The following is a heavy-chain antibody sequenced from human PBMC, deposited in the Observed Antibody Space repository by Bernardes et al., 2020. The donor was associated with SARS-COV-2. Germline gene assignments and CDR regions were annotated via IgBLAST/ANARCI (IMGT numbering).Heavy chain of an antibody. J-gene: IGHJ6*02. D-gene: IGHD1-26*01. CDR3: ARHDNVALSNGRYYWYGLDV. Sequence: GESLKISCKGSGYSFTSYWIGWVRKMPGKGLEWMGIIYPGDSDTTYSPSFQGQVTISADKSISTAYLQWSSLKASDTAMYYCARHDNVALSNGRYYWYGLDVWGQGTTVTVSS. V-gene: IGHV5-51*01. CDR2: IYPGDSDT. CDR1: GYSFTSYW.